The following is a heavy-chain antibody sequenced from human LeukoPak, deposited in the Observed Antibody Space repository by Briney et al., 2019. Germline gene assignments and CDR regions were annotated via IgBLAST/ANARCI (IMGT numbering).Heavy chain of an antibody. CDR1: GGSISSFY. J-gene: IGHJ4*02. CDR2: SSYTADS. Sequence: PSETLSLTCSLSGGSISSFYLSWIRQPPGKGLEWIGYSSYTADSNYNPSHKSRVTISIDTSKNQFSLRLTSVTAADTAVYYCAASPHSGSYRAHWGQGTLVTVSS. D-gene: IGHD3-10*01. CDR3: AASPHSGSYRAH. V-gene: IGHV4-59*12.